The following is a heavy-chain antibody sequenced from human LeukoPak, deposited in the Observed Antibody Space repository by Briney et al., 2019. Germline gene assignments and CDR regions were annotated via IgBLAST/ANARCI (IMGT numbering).Heavy chain of an antibody. CDR1: GGTFSSYA. V-gene: IGHV1-69*04. D-gene: IGHD6-6*01. CDR3: ARDTLGSYNWFDP. Sequence: GASVKVSCKASGGTFSSYAISWVRQAPGQGLEWMGRIIPILGIANYAQKFQGRVTITADKSTSTAYMELRSLRSDDTAVYYCARDTLGSYNWFDPWGQGTLVTVSS. CDR2: IIPILGIA. J-gene: IGHJ5*02.